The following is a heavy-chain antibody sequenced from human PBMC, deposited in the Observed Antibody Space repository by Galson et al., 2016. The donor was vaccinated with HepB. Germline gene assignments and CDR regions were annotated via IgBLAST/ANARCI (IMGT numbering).Heavy chain of an antibody. J-gene: IGHJ3*02. CDR3: ARDPYGDNDAFDI. CDR1: RFTFSRNA. Sequence: SLRLSCAASRFTFSRNAMHWVRQAPGKGLDWVAAISYDGRDKYYADSVKGRFTISRDNSRNMVYPEMNSLRPEDTAVYYCARDPYGDNDAFDIWGQGTMVSVSS. D-gene: IGHD4-17*01. V-gene: IGHV3-30-3*01. CDR2: ISYDGRDK.